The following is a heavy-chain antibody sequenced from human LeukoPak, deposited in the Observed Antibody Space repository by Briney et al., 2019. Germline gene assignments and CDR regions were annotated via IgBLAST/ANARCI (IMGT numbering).Heavy chain of an antibody. CDR1: GFTFSTYS. Sequence: GGSLRLSCAASGFTFSTYSMNWVRQAPGKGLEWVSSITRSSYIYYADSVKSRFTISRDNAKNSLYLQMNSLRAEDTAVYYCAGYVSSGRRDAFDIWGQGTMVTVSS. CDR2: ITRSSYI. CDR3: AGYVSSGRRDAFDI. V-gene: IGHV3-21*01. D-gene: IGHD3-22*01. J-gene: IGHJ3*02.